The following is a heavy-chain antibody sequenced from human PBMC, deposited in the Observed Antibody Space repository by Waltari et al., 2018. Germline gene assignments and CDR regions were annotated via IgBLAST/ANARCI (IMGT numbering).Heavy chain of an antibody. V-gene: IGHV1-69*13. Sequence: QVQLVQSGAEVKKPGSSVKVSCKASGGTFSSYAISWVRQAPGQGLEWMGGTIPILGTANYEQKFQGRGTMTADESTSTAYMELSSLRSEDTAVYYCARVPSLYYDSSNDYWGQGTLVTVSS. J-gene: IGHJ4*02. CDR1: GGTFSSYA. D-gene: IGHD3-22*01. CDR3: ARVPSLYYDSSNDY. CDR2: TIPILGTA.